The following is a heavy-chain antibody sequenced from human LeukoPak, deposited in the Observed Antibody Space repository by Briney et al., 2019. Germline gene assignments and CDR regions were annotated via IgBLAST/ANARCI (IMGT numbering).Heavy chain of an antibody. Sequence: HEASVKVSCTASGYTFTSYDINWVRQATGQGLEWMGWMNPNSGNTGYAQKFQGRVTMTRNTSISTAYMELSSLRSEDAAVYYCARQDRGYSYGPNWFDPWGQGTLVTVSS. CDR1: GYTFTSYD. CDR3: ARQDRGYSYGPNWFDP. D-gene: IGHD5-18*01. J-gene: IGHJ5*02. CDR2: MNPNSGNT. V-gene: IGHV1-8*01.